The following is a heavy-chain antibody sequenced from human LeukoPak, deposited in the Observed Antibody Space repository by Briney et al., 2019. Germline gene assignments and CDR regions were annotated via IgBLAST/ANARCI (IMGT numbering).Heavy chain of an antibody. Sequence: SETLSLTCTVSGGSISSYYWSWIRQPPGKGLEWIGYIYYSGSTNYNPSLKSRVTISVDTSKNQFSLKLSSATAADTAVYYCARDQCSSTSCYTRWFDPWGQGTLVTVSS. CDR3: ARDQCSSTSCYTRWFDP. D-gene: IGHD2-2*02. CDR2: IYYSGST. J-gene: IGHJ5*02. V-gene: IGHV4-59*01. CDR1: GGSISSYY.